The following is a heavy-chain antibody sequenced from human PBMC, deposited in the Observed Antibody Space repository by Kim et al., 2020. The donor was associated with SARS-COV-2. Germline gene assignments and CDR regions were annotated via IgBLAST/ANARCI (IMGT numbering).Heavy chain of an antibody. D-gene: IGHD3-9*01. J-gene: IGHJ6*02. V-gene: IGHV1-2*04. CDR2: INPNSGGT. CDR1: GYTFTGYY. CDR3: ARSMGYYDILTAVLWGGDGMDV. Sequence: ASVKVSCKASGYTFTGYYMHWVRQAPGQGLEWMGWINPNSGGTNYAQKFQGWVTMTRDTSISTAYMELSRLRSDDTAVYYCARSMGYYDILTAVLWGGDGMDVWGQGTTVTVSS.